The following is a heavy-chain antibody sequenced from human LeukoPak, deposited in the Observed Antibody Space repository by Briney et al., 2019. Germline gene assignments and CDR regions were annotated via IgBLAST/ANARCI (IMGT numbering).Heavy chain of an antibody. CDR2: ISGSGGST. J-gene: IGHJ6*03. Sequence: PGGSLRLSCAASGFTFSSYAMSWVRQAPGKGLEWVSAISGSGGSTYYADSVKGRFTISRDNSKNTLYLQMNSLRAEDTAVYYCARDRSVAAAGLYYYYYMDVWGKGTTVTVSS. CDR1: GFTFSSYA. CDR3: ARDRSVAAAGLYYYYYMDV. D-gene: IGHD6-13*01. V-gene: IGHV3-23*01.